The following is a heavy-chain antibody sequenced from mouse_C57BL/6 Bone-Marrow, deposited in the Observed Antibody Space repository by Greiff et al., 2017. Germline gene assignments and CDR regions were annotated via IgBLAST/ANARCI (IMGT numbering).Heavy chain of an antibody. V-gene: IGHV14-2*01. J-gene: IGHJ1*03. D-gene: IGHD1-1*01. CDR2: IDPEDGDT. Sequence: EVQLKQSGAELVKPGASVKLSCTASGFNIKDYYMHWVKQRTEQGLEWIGRIDPEDGDTKYAPKFQGKATITADTSSNTAYLQLSSLTSEDTAVYYCARCTTVVARDFDVWGTGTTVTVSA. CDR1: GFNIKDYY. CDR3: ARCTTVVARDFDV.